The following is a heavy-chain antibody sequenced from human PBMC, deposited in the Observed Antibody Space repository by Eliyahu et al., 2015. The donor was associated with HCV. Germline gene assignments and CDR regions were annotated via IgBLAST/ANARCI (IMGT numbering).Heavy chain of an antibody. Sequence: QVQLQQWGAGLFKASETLSLTCAVYGESLSNSFWTGIGLPPGRGLEWIGEINQWGSTKYNPSLKSRVTISVDKSKKQFSLQLSAVTALDTAVYYCARSQGPHYLDVWGQGTTVTVSS. CDR2: INQWGST. D-gene: IGHD2-21*01. CDR3: ARSQGPHYLDV. J-gene: IGHJ6*02. CDR1: GESLSNSF. V-gene: IGHV4-34*02.